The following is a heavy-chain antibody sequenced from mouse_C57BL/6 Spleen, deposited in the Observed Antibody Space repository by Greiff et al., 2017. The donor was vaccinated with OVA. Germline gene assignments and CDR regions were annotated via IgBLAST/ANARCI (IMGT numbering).Heavy chain of an antibody. V-gene: IGHV1-69*01. D-gene: IGHD1-1*01. Sequence: QVQLQQPGAELVMPGASVKLSCKASGYTFTSYWMHWVKQRPGQGLEWIGEIAPSDSSTNYNQKFTGKSTLTVDKSSSTAYMQLNILTSEDSAVYYCARSDYSSSYGSYFDYWGQGTTLTVSS. CDR3: ARSDYSSSYGSYFDY. CDR2: IAPSDSST. CDR1: GYTFTSYW. J-gene: IGHJ2*01.